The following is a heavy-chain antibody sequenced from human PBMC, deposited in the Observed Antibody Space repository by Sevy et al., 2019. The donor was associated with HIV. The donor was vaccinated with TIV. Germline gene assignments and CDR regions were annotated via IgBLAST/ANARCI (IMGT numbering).Heavy chain of an antibody. CDR1: QFTFSDYA. CDR3: AKEGPVNTGLLFEYFQH. CDR2: ISGSGDTI. J-gene: IGHJ1*01. Sequence: GGSLRLSCVASQFTFSDYAMNWVRQAPGKGLEWLAHISGSGDTIKYADSVKGRFTISRDNSRNTLSLQMNSLRVEDTALYYCAKEGPVNTGLLFEYFQHWGQGTLVTVSS. D-gene: IGHD4-17*01. V-gene: IGHV3-23*01.